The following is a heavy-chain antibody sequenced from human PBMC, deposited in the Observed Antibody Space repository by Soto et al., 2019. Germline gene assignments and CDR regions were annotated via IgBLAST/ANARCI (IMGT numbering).Heavy chain of an antibody. V-gene: IGHV1-69*13. D-gene: IGHD3-22*01. CDR2: IIPIFGTA. Sequence: SVKVSCKASGGTFSSYAISWVRQAPGQGLEWMGGIIPIFGTANYAQKFQGRVTITADESTSTAYMELSSLRSEDTAVYYCARGYYYDSSGPEVAFDIWGQGTMVTVSS. CDR1: GGTFSSYA. CDR3: ARGYYYDSSGPEVAFDI. J-gene: IGHJ3*02.